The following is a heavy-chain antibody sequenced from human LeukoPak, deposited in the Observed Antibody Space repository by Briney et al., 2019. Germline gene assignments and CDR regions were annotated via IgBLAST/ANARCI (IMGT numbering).Heavy chain of an antibody. J-gene: IGHJ4*02. D-gene: IGHD1-20*01. CDR2: ISGSGGST. Sequence: GGSLRLSCAASGFTFSSYEMNWVRQAPGKGLEWVSAISGSGGSTYYADSVKGRFTISRDNSKNTLYLQMSSLRAEDTAVYYCAKPKDNSLYCFDYWGQGTLVTVSS. CDR3: AKPKDNSLYCFDY. V-gene: IGHV3-23*01. CDR1: GFTFSSYE.